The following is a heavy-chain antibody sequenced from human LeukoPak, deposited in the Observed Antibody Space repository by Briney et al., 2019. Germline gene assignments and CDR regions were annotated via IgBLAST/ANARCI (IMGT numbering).Heavy chain of an antibody. D-gene: IGHD3-3*01. Sequence: PGGSLRLSCAASGFTFNGYWMSWVRQAPGKGLEWVANIKQDGSEKYYADSVRGRVTISRDNAENSLFLQMNRLRVEDTAVYYCTRDFGRSSYYFDFWGQGTLVTVSS. J-gene: IGHJ4*02. V-gene: IGHV3-7*01. CDR3: TRDFGRSSYYFDF. CDR1: GFTFNGYW. CDR2: IKQDGSEK.